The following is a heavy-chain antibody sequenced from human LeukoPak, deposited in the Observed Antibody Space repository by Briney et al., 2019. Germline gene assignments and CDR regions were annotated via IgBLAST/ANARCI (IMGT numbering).Heavy chain of an antibody. J-gene: IGHJ5*02. CDR3: ARHTIFCSFINCSPFDP. CDR1: GGSINSALYY. D-gene: IGHD3-3*01. CDR2: VSHDGIT. V-gene: IGHV4-39*01. Sequence: SETLSRTCTVSGGSINSALYYWAWIRQTPEQQLEWIGSVSHDGITKYSPSLGGRVSLSADTSKNAFFMEVHSVTAADSAIYYCARHTIFCSFINCSPFDPWGQGTLVTVSS.